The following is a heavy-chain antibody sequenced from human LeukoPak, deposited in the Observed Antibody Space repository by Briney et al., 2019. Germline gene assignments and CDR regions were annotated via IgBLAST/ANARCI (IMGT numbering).Heavy chain of an antibody. CDR3: ARDQSPYYYDSSGFYF. Sequence: PSETLSVTCTVSGGSLSSGSYYWSWIRQPPGEGLEWMGYIYYSGSTNYKPSLESRVTISVDTSTTQFSLKLSSVTAADTAVYYCARDQSPYYYDSSGFYFWGPGTLVTVSS. V-gene: IGHV4-61*01. D-gene: IGHD3-22*01. CDR1: GGSLSSGSYY. CDR2: IYYSGST. J-gene: IGHJ4*02.